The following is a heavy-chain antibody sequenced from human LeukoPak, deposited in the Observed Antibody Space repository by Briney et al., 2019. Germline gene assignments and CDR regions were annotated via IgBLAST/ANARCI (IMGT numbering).Heavy chain of an antibody. CDR3: ATVRSSGSPLDY. J-gene: IGHJ4*02. CDR2: ISKSGTST. V-gene: IGHV3-11*05. CDR1: GFTFSDYY. D-gene: IGHD3-10*01. Sequence: GGSLRLSCAASGFTFSDYYMSWIRQAPGKGLEWVSYISKSGTSTKYADSVKGRFSISRDNAKQSLYLQLNSLTAEDTAVYYCATVRSSGSPLDYWGQGTLVTVSS.